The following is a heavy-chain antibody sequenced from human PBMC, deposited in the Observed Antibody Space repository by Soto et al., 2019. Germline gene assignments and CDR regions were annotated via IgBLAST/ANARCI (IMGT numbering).Heavy chain of an antibody. CDR3: AGWGVHDYNY. D-gene: IGHD4-4*01. CDR2: INPDGNVG. CDR1: GFTFSTYW. J-gene: IGHJ4*02. Sequence: EVQLLGSGGGLVQPGGSLRLSCVGSGFTFSTYWMNWVRQAPGKGLEWVANINPDGNVGTYVDSVRGRFTTSRDNAKHSLYLQMNSLRAEDTAVYFCAGWGVHDYNYGGQGIMVTVSS. V-gene: IGHV3-7*03.